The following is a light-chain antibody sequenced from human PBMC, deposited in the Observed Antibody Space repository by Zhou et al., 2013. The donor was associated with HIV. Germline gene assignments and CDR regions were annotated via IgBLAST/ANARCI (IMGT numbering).Light chain of an antibody. CDR2: GAS. V-gene: IGKV3D-15*01. CDR3: QKYNSAPLT. J-gene: IGKJ4*01. Sequence: EIVMTQSPATLSVSPGEIATLSCRASQTVSSNLAWYQQKPGQAPRLLIYGASSRATGIPDRFSGSGSGTDFTLTISSLQPEDVATYYCQKYNSAPLTFGGGTKVEIK. CDR1: QTVSSN.